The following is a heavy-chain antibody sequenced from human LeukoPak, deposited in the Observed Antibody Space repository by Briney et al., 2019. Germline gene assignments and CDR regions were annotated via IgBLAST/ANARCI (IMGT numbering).Heavy chain of an antibody. J-gene: IGHJ3*02. Sequence: GGSLRLSCATSGFSFSTYSMNWVRQAPGKGLEWVSFIDTSGSYIYYGDSMKGRFTISRDNAKNSLYLQMSGLRAEDTAVYYCARGRSITLLRGVAMSDGFDIWGQGAMVTVSS. CDR2: IDTSGSYI. D-gene: IGHD3-10*01. CDR3: ARGRSITLLRGVAMSDGFDI. V-gene: IGHV3-21*01. CDR1: GFSFSTYS.